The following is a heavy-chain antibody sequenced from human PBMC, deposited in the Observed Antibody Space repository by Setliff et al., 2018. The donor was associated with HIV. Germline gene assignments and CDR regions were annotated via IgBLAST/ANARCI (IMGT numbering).Heavy chain of an antibody. Sequence: ASVKVSCKASGYNFTSHDINWVRQAPGQGLEWMGWINTKTGNPTYAQGFTGRFVFSLDTSVSTAYMDLSSLKSEDTAIYYCARTSGDAYNYEGAFDVWGQGTLVTVSS. CDR3: ARTSGDAYNYEGAFDV. V-gene: IGHV7-4-1*02. CDR2: INTKTGNP. D-gene: IGHD5-12*01. J-gene: IGHJ3*01. CDR1: GYNFTSHD.